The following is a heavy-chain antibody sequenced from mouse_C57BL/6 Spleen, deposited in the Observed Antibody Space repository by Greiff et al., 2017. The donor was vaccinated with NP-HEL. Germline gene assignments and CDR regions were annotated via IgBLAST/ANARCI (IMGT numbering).Heavy chain of an antibody. V-gene: IGHV2-9-1*01. CDR3: AREAYYYGSSYDYYAMDD. CDR2: IWPGGGT. CDR1: GFSLTSYA. D-gene: IGHD1-1*01. J-gene: IGHJ4*01. Sequence: VKLMESGPGLVAPSQSLSITCTVSGFSLTSYAISWVRQPPGKGLAWLGVIWPGGGTNYNLALKPRLSISKANSKSQVFLKMNSLQTDDTARYYGAREAYYYGSSYDYYAMDDWGQGTAVTVSS.